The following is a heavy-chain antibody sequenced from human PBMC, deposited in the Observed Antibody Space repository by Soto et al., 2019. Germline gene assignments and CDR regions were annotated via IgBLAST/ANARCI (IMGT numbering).Heavy chain of an antibody. CDR1: GFTFDDHT. CDR2: ISWDGGSA. J-gene: IGHJ3*02. Sequence: SLRLSCAASGFTFDDHTLHWVRQAPGKGLEWVSLISWDGGSAYYADSVKGRFTISRDNIKDSPYLQMNSLRTDDTALYYCVKDGTVDGYVGAFDIWGQGTMVTVSS. D-gene: IGHD5-18*01. V-gene: IGHV3-43*01. CDR3: VKDGTVDGYVGAFDI.